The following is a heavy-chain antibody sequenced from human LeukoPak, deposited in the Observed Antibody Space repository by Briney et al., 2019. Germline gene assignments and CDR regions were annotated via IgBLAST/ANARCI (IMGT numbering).Heavy chain of an antibody. D-gene: IGHD4-23*01. J-gene: IGHJ4*02. CDR2: INQDGSAK. Sequence: GGSLRLSCAASGFTLSNHWMIWVRQAPGKGLEWVANINQDGSAKYYVDSVKGRFTFSRDNAMNSLFLQMNSLRAEDTAVYYCARDVHGGAFDYWGQGTLVTVSS. CDR3: ARDVHGGAFDY. V-gene: IGHV3-7*01. CDR1: GFTLSNHW.